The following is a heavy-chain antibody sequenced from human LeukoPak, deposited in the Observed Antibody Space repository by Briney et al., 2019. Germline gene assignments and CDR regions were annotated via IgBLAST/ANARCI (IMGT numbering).Heavy chain of an antibody. CDR1: GFTFNNYG. D-gene: IGHD1-1*01. V-gene: IGHV3-30*02. CDR2: IPTDGTNK. J-gene: IGHJ4*02. CDR3: ARGPHGGTNG. Sequence: PGGSLRLSCAASGFTFNNYGLHWVRQAPGKGLEWVAFIPTDGTNKDYADSVKGRFTISRDNSKNTLYLQMNSLRAEDTAVYYCARGPHGGTNGWGQGTLVTVSS.